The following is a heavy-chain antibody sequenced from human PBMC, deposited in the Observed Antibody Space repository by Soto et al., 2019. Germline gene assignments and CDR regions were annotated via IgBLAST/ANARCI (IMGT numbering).Heavy chain of an antibody. Sequence: EVQLLESGGGLIQPGGSLRLSCAASGFTFSSNDMSWVRQAPGKGLEWASSISASGRSLFYADAVKGRFTISRDNSKNTLYLQMSSLTAEDTAVYYCAKGTSKLDYWGQVTLVTVSS. V-gene: IGHV3-23*01. CDR1: GFTFSSND. CDR3: AKGTSKLDY. J-gene: IGHJ4*02. CDR2: ISASGRSL. D-gene: IGHD2-2*01.